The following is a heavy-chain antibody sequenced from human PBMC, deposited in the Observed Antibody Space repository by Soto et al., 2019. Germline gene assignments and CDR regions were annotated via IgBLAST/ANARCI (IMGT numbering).Heavy chain of an antibody. V-gene: IGHV3-33*01. Sequence: GGSLRLSCAASGFTFSSYAMHWVRQAPGKGLEWVAVIWYDGSNKYYADSVKGRFTISRDNSKNTLYLQMNSLRAEDTAVYYCARDEGYYDYVRGSYRSDYAFDIWGQGTMVTV. J-gene: IGHJ3*02. CDR3: ARDEGYYDYVRGSYRSDYAFDI. D-gene: IGHD3-16*02. CDR2: IWYDGSNK. CDR1: GFTFSSYA.